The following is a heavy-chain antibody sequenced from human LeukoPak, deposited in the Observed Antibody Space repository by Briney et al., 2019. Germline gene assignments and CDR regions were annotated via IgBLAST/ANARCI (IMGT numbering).Heavy chain of an antibody. V-gene: IGHV4-34*01. CDR1: GGSFSGYY. CDR3: AGIALRGPAMAVAGSYYFDY. Sequence: SETLSPTCAVYGGSFSGYYWSRIRQPPRKGLEWIGEINHSGSTNYNPSLKSRVTISVDTSKNQFSLKLSSVTAADTAVYYCAGIALRGPAMAVAGSYYFDYWGQGTLVTVSS. CDR2: INHSGST. J-gene: IGHJ4*02. D-gene: IGHD6-19*01.